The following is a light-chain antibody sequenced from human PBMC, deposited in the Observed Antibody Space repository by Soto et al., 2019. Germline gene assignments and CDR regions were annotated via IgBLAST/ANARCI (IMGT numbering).Light chain of an antibody. Sequence: QSALTQPPSASGSPGQSVTFSAPGTRSDIGGYDYVSWYQQHPGKAPKLIIYEVNKRPSGVPDRFSGSKSGNTASLTVSGLQAEDEADYYCSSYAGSNNLVFAGGTKVTVL. CDR2: EVN. CDR3: SSYAGSNNLV. V-gene: IGLV2-8*01. CDR1: RSDIGGYDY. J-gene: IGLJ3*02.